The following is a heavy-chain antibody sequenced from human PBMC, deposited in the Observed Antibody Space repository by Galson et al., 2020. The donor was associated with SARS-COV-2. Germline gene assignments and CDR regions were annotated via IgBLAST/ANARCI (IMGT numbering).Heavy chain of an antibody. CDR2: ISSSGSTI. J-gene: IGHJ5*02. D-gene: IGHD3-3*01. V-gene: IGHV3-11*01. CDR1: GFTFSDYY. Sequence: GESLKISCAASGFTFSDYYMSWIRQAPGKGLEWVSYISSSGSTIYYADSVKGRFTISRDNAKNSLYLQMNSLRAEDTAVYYCARDGPYYYVWSGYLNDWFDPWGQGTLVTVSS. CDR3: ARDGPYYYVWSGYLNDWFDP.